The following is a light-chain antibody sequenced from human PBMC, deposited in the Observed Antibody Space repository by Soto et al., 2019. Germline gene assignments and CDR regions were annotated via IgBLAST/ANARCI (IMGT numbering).Light chain of an antibody. V-gene: IGKV1-12*01. CDR1: QDISSW. CDR3: QQASSFPPT. Sequence: DIQMTQSPSSVSASVGDRVTITCRASQDISSWLAWYQQKPGKAPKIMIYAASSLQGGVPSRFSGSGSGTEFTLTIGGLQPEDFATYYCQQASSFPPTFGQGTRLDIK. J-gene: IGKJ5*01. CDR2: AAS.